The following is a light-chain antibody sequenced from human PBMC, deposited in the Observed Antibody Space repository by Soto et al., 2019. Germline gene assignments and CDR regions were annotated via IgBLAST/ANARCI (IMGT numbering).Light chain of an antibody. J-gene: IGKJ1*01. CDR1: QSISDR. CDR2: DAS. CDR3: QHDSTAWA. V-gene: IGKV1-5*01. Sequence: INMSQSPSALAASVGDRITITCRARQSISDRLAWYQRQPGKXPXXLIFDASSLESGVPSRFSGGAFGTESPPTISIQPPDVFATDCCQHDSTAWAFGQGTKVDIK.